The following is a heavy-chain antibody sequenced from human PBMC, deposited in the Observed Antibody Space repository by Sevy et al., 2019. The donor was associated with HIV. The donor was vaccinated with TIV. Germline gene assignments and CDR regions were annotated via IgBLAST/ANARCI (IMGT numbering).Heavy chain of an antibody. J-gene: IGHJ3*02. V-gene: IGHV4-4*07. CDR3: ARATERSLRWPTDGFDI. D-gene: IGHD2-15*01. CDR1: GGSISDYY. CDR2: IYAGST. Sequence: SETLSLTCSVSGGSISDYYWSWIRQPAGKGLEWIGRIYAGSTNYNPSLKSRVTMSVDTSKNQFSLKLSSVNAADTAVYYCARATERSLRWPTDGFDIWGQGTVVTVSS.